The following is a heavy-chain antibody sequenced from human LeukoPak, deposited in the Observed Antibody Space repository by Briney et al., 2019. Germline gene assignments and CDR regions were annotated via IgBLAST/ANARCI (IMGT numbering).Heavy chain of an antibody. V-gene: IGHV3-23*01. CDR3: AKDIYYDSTLFDY. J-gene: IGHJ4*02. CDR2: ISGSGGST. Sequence: GRSLRLSCAASGFTFSSYAMSWVRQAPGKGLEWVSAISGSGGSTYYADSVKGRFTISRDNSKNTLYLQMNSLRAEDTAVYYCAKDIYYDSTLFDYWGQGTLVTVSS. CDR1: GFTFSSYA. D-gene: IGHD3-22*01.